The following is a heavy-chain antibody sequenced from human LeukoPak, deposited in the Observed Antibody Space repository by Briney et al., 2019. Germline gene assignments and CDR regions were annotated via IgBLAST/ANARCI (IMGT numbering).Heavy chain of an antibody. V-gene: IGHV3-11*01. CDR1: GFSFSDYY. Sequence: GGSLRLSCAASGFSFSDYYMSWVRQAPGRGLEYVSYIGGGGSSVYYADSVKGRFTISRDNAKKSLYLQMDSLRAEDTAVYYCAGLVWLPDSWGQGTLVTVSS. J-gene: IGHJ4*02. CDR3: AGLVWLPDS. CDR2: IGGGGSSV. D-gene: IGHD3/OR15-3a*01.